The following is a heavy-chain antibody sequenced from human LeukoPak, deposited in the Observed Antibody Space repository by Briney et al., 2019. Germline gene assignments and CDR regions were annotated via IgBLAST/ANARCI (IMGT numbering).Heavy chain of an antibody. V-gene: IGHV1-2*02. CDR2: INPNSGGT. Sequence: ASVKVSCKASGYTFTGYYMHWVRQAPGQGLAWMGWINPNSGGTNYAQKFQGRVTMTRDTSISTAYMELSRLRSDDTAVYFCVSRRKGRAYDIWGQGTMVTVSS. CDR3: VSRRKGRAYDI. CDR1: GYTFTGYY. J-gene: IGHJ3*02.